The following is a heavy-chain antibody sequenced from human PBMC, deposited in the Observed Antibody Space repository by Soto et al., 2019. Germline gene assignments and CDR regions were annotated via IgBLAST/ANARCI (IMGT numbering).Heavy chain of an antibody. CDR2: INNDGSSR. D-gene: IGHD1-26*01. CDR3: SRDATTGYSAAGDY. CDR1: GFTFSSCW. J-gene: IGHJ4*02. V-gene: IGHV3-74*01. Sequence: GGSLRLSCAASGFTFSSCWMHWVRQSPGKGLMWVSRINNDGSSRSYADSVKGRFTISRDNAKNTLYLQVNSLRAEDTAVYYCSRDATTGYSAAGDYWGQGTLVTVSS.